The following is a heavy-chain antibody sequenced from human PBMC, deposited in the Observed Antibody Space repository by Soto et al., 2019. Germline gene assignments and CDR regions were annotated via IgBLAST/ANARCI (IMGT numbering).Heavy chain of an antibody. V-gene: IGHV1-69*12. CDR2: IIPIFGTP. CDR3: AYSANHRYFFDS. CDR1: GGSFRSYA. J-gene: IGHJ5*01. D-gene: IGHD5-18*01. Sequence: QVQLVQSGAEVKKPGSSVKVSCKASGGSFRSYAVNWVRQAPGQGLECLGGIIPIFGTPNYAQKFHGRVSMPANXSTSTVYMDLISLTSEDTAVYYCAYSANHRYFFDSWGQGTLVTVSS.